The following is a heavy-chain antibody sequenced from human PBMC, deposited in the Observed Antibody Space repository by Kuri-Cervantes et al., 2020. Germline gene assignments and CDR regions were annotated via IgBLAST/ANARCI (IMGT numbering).Heavy chain of an antibody. D-gene: IGHD1-1*01. CDR1: GYTFTNYG. CDR3: ARPNWNGNYYYMDI. V-gene: IGHV1-18*01. Sequence: ASVKVSCKASGYTFTNYGIAWVRNAPGQGLEWMGWISVDNGDTKFAQKLQGRVTLTTDTSTSTAYLELRILRSDDTAVYYCARPNWNGNYYYMDIWGKGTAVTVSS. J-gene: IGHJ6*03. CDR2: ISVDNGDT.